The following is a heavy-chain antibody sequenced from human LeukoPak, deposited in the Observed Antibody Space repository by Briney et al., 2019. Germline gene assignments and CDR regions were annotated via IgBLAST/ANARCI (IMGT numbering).Heavy chain of an antibody. CDR2: IYYSGST. Sequence: ETLSLTFTVSGGSISSYYWSWIRQPPGKGLEWIGYIYYSGSTNYNPSLKSRVTISLDTSKNQFSLKLSSVTATDTAVYYCARLTGSPDAFDIWGQGTMVTVSS. CDR1: GGSISSYY. V-gene: IGHV4-59*08. D-gene: IGHD3-10*01. CDR3: ARLTGSPDAFDI. J-gene: IGHJ3*02.